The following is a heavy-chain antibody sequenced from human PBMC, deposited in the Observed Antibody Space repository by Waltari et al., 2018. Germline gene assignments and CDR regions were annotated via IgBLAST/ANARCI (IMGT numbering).Heavy chain of an antibody. Sequence: QVQLVQSGAEVKKPGASVKVSCKASGYTFTSYAMHWVRQAPGQRLEWMGWINAGNVNTKYSQKFQGRVTITRDTSASTAYMELSSLRSEDTAVYYCAREPPRVAVAGTGDYWGQGTLVTVSS. J-gene: IGHJ4*02. CDR3: AREPPRVAVAGTGDY. V-gene: IGHV1-3*01. D-gene: IGHD6-19*01. CDR1: GYTFTSYA. CDR2: INAGNVNT.